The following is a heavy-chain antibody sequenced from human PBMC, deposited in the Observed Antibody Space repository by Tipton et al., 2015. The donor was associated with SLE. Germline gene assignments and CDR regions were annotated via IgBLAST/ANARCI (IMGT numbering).Heavy chain of an antibody. CDR3: AKDPPGYITGNFQH. CDR1: GFTFSSYW. CDR2: INSDGSST. V-gene: IGHV3-74*01. Sequence: SLRLSCAASGFTFSSYWMHWVRQAPGKGLVWVSRINSDGSSTSYADSVKGRFTISRDNAKNTLYLQMNSLRAEDTAVYYCAKDPPGYITGNFQHWGQGTLVTVSS. D-gene: IGHD6-25*01. J-gene: IGHJ1*01.